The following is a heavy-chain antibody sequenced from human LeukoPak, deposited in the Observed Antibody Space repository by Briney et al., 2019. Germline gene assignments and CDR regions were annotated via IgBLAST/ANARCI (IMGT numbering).Heavy chain of an antibody. Sequence: SETLSLTCAVSGYSISSGYYWGWVRQPPRKGLEWIGSIYHNGNTYYNPSLKSRVTISVDTSKNEFSLKLSSVTAADTAVYYCARAYHSSWYLNWFDPWGQGTLVTVSS. J-gene: IGHJ5*02. CDR3: ARAYHSSWYLNWFDP. CDR2: IYHNGNT. D-gene: IGHD6-13*01. V-gene: IGHV4-38-2*01. CDR1: GYSISSGYY.